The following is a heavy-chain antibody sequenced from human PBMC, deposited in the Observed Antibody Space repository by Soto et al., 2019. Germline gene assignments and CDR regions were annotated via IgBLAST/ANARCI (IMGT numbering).Heavy chain of an antibody. V-gene: IGHV3-20*04. Sequence: EGQLVESGGGIVRPVGSLRLSCAVSGFHLQDHSVTWVRQAPGEGLEWVSSITANGGTKAYADSVKGRFTISRDNAKNYVDLQVNNLRAEDTALYYCAIGCPWVEHLDSWGQGTLVTVSS. D-gene: IGHD1-26*01. CDR2: ITANGGTK. J-gene: IGHJ4*02. CDR3: AIGCPWVEHLDS. CDR1: GFHLQDHS.